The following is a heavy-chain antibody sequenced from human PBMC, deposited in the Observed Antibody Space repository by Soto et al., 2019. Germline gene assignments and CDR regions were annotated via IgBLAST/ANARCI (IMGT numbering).Heavy chain of an antibody. CDR3: ARERTCSSSYFDY. CDR2: IWYDGSNK. D-gene: IGHD6-6*01. CDR1: GFTFSSYG. Sequence: QVQLVESGGGVVQPGRSLRLSCAASGFTFSSYGMHWVRQAPGKGLEWVAVIWYDGSNKFYTDSVKGRFSISRDNSKNTLSLQMNSLRAEDTAVYYCARERTCSSSYFDYWGQGNLVTVSS. V-gene: IGHV3-33*01. J-gene: IGHJ4*02.